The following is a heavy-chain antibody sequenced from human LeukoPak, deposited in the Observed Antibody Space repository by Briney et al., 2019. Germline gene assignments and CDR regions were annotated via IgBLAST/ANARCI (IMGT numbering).Heavy chain of an antibody. J-gene: IGHJ6*02. V-gene: IGHV3-30*03. CDR3: VLYGMDV. CDR2: ISYDGSNK. CDR1: GFTFSSYG. Sequence: GRSLRLSCAASGFTFSSYGMHWVRQAPGKGLEWVAVISYDGSNKYYADSVKGRFTISRDNPKNTLYLQMNSLRAEDTAVYYCVLYGMDVWGQGTTVTVSS. D-gene: IGHD2-15*01.